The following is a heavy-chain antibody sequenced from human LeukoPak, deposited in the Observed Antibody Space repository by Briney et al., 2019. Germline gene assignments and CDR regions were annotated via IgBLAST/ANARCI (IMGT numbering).Heavy chain of an antibody. V-gene: IGHV3-21*01. D-gene: IGHD6-13*01. Sequence: GGSLRLSCAASGFTFSSYSMNWVRQAPGKGLEWVSSISSSSSYIYYADSVKGRFTISRDNSKNTLYLQMNSLRAEDTAVYYCARDRSSVAAAGYGMDVWGQGTTVTVSS. CDR3: ARDRSSVAAAGYGMDV. CDR1: GFTFSSYS. CDR2: ISSSSSYI. J-gene: IGHJ6*02.